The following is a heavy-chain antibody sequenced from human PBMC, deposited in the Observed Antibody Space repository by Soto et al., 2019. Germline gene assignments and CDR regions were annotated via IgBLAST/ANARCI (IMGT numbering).Heavy chain of an antibody. CDR2: INPNSGGT. Sequence: QVQLVQSGAEVKKPGASVKVSCKASGYTFTGYYMHWVRQAPGQGLEWMGWINPNSGGTNYAQKFQGWVTMTRDTSISTAYMELSRLRSDDTAVYYCARGVPGYCSGGSCYGWFDPWGQGTLVTVSS. CDR1: GYTFTGYY. D-gene: IGHD2-15*01. J-gene: IGHJ5*02. CDR3: ARGVPGYCSGGSCYGWFDP. V-gene: IGHV1-2*04.